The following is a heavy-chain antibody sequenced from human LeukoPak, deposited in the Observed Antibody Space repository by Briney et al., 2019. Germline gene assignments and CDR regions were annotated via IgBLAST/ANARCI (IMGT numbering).Heavy chain of an antibody. Sequence: GGSLRLSCVASGFTFSSYTANWVRQAPGKGLEWVSGISPSGDITYYADSVKGRFTISRDNSKNTLYLEVISLTAEDTAVYYCAKDDAWLRFGEWSQGALVTVSS. J-gene: IGHJ4*02. CDR1: GFTFSSYT. CDR2: ISPSGDIT. V-gene: IGHV3-23*01. CDR3: AKDDAWLRFGE. D-gene: IGHD3-10*01.